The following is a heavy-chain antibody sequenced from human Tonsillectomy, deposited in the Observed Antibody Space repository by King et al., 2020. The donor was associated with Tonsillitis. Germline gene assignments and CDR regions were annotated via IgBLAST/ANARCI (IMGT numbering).Heavy chain of an antibody. CDR2: INHSGST. Sequence: VQLQQWGAGLLKPSETLSLTCGVYGGSLRGYYWSWIRQPPGKGLEWIGEINHSGSTNYNPSLKSRVRRSVDTSKNQFSLRLSSVTAADTALYYCARGKLSYYDFWSGSYVWGQGTTVTVSS. CDR3: ARGKLSYYDFWSGSYV. J-gene: IGHJ6*02. CDR1: GGSLRGYY. V-gene: IGHV4-34*01. D-gene: IGHD3-3*01.